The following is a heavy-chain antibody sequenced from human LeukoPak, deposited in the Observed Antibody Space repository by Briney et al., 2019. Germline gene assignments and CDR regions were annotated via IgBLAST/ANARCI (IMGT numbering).Heavy chain of an antibody. Sequence: SETLSLTCAVSGDSISSHYWSWIRQPPGKGLEWIGYIDYSGGTNYNPSLKSRVTISVDTSKNHFSLNLSSVTAADTAVYYCARGHYYDTSGDYWGQGTLVTVSS. CDR2: IDYSGGT. D-gene: IGHD3-22*01. V-gene: IGHV4-59*11. J-gene: IGHJ4*02. CDR3: ARGHYYDTSGDY. CDR1: GDSISSHY.